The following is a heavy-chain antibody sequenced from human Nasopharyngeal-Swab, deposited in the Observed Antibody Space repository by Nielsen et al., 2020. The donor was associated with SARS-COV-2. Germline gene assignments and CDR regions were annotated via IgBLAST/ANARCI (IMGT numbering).Heavy chain of an antibody. CDR3: ARASHVVRFLEPYFDY. Sequence: SQTLSLTCAISGDSVSSNSAAWNWIRQSPSRGLEWLGRTYYRSKWYNDYAVSVKSRITINPDTSKNQFSLQLNSVTPEDTAVYYCARASHVVRFLEPYFDYWGQGTLVTVSS. CDR1: GDSVSSNSAA. V-gene: IGHV6-1*01. D-gene: IGHD3-3*01. CDR2: TYYRSKWYN. J-gene: IGHJ4*02.